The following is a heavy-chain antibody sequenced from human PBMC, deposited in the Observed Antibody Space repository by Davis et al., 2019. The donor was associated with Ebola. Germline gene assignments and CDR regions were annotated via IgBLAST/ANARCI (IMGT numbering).Heavy chain of an antibody. J-gene: IGHJ3*02. Sequence: AASVQVSCKASGYTFSSFGIPWVRQAPGQGLEWLGWISGHSGNPAYAQRFQGRVTMTTDTSTSTAYMEVRGLRFDDTATYYCARDYDNTGYYYGRRAFDIWGQGTLVTVSS. CDR2: ISGHSGNP. D-gene: IGHD3-22*01. V-gene: IGHV1-18*04. CDR3: ARDYDNTGYYYGRRAFDI. CDR1: GYTFSSFG.